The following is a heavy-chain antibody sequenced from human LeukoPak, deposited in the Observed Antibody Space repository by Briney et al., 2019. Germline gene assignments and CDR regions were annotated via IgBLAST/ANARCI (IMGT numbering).Heavy chain of an antibody. CDR1: GFKFSNYW. Sequence: GGSLRLSCAASGFKFSNYWMSWVRQAPGKGPEWVANIKQDGSAKYYVDSVKGRFTISRDNAKNSLYLQMNSLRDEDTAVYYCAREWERYCSSTSCYEGYFDYWGQGTLVTVSS. J-gene: IGHJ4*02. CDR2: IKQDGSAK. CDR3: AREWERYCSSTSCYEGYFDY. V-gene: IGHV3-7*01. D-gene: IGHD2-2*01.